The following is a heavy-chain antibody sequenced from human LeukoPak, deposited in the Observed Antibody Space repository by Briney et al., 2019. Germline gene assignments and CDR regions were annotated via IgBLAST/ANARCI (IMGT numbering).Heavy chain of an antibody. CDR1: DYSISSGYY. Sequence: PSETLSLTCTVSDYSISSGYYWGWIRPPPGKGLEWTGSIFQSGHTYYSPSLKSRVTISVDTSNNRFSLSLSAVTAADTAIYYCARDTRTAQGFDYWGQGILVTVSS. CDR3: ARDTRTAQGFDY. D-gene: IGHD2-15*01. J-gene: IGHJ4*02. V-gene: IGHV4-38-2*02. CDR2: IFQSGHT.